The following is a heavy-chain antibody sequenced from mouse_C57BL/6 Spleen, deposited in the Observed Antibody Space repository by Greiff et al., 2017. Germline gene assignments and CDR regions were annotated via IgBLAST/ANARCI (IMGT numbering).Heavy chain of an antibody. CDR1: GYSITSGYD. CDR3: ARAPEGYFDY. Sequence: EVQRVESGPGMVKPSQSLSLTCTVTGYSITSGYDWHWIRHFPGNKLEWMGYISYSGSTNYNPSLKSRISITHDTSKNHFFLKLNSVTTEDTATYYCARAPEGYFDYWGQGTTLTVSS. J-gene: IGHJ2*01. V-gene: IGHV3-1*01. CDR2: ISYSGST.